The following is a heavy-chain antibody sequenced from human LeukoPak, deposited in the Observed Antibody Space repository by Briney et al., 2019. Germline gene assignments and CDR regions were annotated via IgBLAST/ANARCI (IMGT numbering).Heavy chain of an antibody. V-gene: IGHV3-23*01. CDR1: GFTFSSYA. Sequence: GGSLRLSCAASGFTFSSYAMSWVRQAPGKGLEWVSAISGSGGSTYYADSVKGRFTISRDNSRNTLHLQMNSLRAADTAVYYCAKGVGDPMGATTHLDYWGQGILVTVSS. CDR3: AKGVGDPMGATTHLDY. J-gene: IGHJ4*02. CDR2: ISGSGGST. D-gene: IGHD1-26*01.